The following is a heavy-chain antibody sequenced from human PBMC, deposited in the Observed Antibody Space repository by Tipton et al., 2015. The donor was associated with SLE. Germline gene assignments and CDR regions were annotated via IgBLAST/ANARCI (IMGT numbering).Heavy chain of an antibody. CDR2: IYRDGTT. J-gene: IGHJ4*02. CDR3: ARHGAFDFWTFDY. D-gene: IGHD3-3*01. CDR1: GYYISSGYY. V-gene: IGHV4-38-2*01. Sequence: TLSLTCAVSGYYISSGYYWGWIRQPPGKGLEWIGNIYRDGTTSYSPSLKSRVTISVDTSKNQFSLKLSSVTAADTAVYHCARHGAFDFWTFDYWGQGTLVTVSS.